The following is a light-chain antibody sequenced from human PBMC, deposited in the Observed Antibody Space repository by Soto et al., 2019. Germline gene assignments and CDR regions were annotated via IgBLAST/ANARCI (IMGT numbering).Light chain of an antibody. CDR2: DAS. CDR3: QQYSDFLII. Sequence: DIQMTQSPSTLSASVGDRVTITCRASPSISRSLAWYQQKPGKAPSLLIYDASSLEGGVPSRFSGSGFGTEFTLTITNLQPADFATYYCQQYSDFLIIFGPGNTVDFK. J-gene: IGKJ3*01. CDR1: PSISRS. V-gene: IGKV1-5*01.